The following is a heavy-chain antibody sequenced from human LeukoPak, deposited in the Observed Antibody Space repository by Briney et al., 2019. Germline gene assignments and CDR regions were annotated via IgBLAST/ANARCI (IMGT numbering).Heavy chain of an antibody. CDR2: ITTTGGRT. J-gene: IGHJ2*01. CDR1: GFTFDSYV. Sequence: PGGSLRLSCAASGFTFDSYVMTGVPQAPGKGLEGVSDITTTGGRTYFAHSVKGRFTISRDNSRRTVALQMNSRRVHGRAWYSGVTVFPPGYYDDGLRSSDVWGRGSLVTASS. CDR3: VTVFPPGYYDDGLRSSDV. V-gene: IGHV3-23*01. D-gene: IGHD3-22*01.